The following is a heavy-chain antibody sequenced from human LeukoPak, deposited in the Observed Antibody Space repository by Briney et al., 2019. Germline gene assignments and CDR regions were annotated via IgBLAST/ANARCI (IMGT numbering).Heavy chain of an antibody. CDR3: ASQAGSYYFRAFDI. D-gene: IGHD1-26*01. J-gene: IGHJ3*02. CDR1: GGSFSGYY. V-gene: IGHV4-59*01. CDR2: IYYSGST. Sequence: SETLSLTCAVYGGSFSGYYWSWIRQPPGKGLEWIGYIYYSGSTNYNPSLKSRVTISVDTSKNQFSLKLSSVTAADTAVYYCASQAGSYYFRAFDIWGQGTMVTVSS.